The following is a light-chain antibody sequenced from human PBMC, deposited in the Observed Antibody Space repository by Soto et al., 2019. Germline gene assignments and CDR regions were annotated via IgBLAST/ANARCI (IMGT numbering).Light chain of an antibody. CDR1: QGISSN. CDR3: QQYVSAPIT. V-gene: IGKV3-20*01. J-gene: IGKJ5*01. CDR2: GVS. Sequence: EIVLTQSPATPSVSPGESATLSCGASQGISSNLAFYQQKPGQSPRLLSYGVSSRATGVPVSFSGSGSGTDFTLTISRLEPEDFAVYYCQQYVSAPITFGHGTRLEIK.